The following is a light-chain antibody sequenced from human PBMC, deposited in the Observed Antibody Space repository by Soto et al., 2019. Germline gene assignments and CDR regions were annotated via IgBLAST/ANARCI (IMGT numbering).Light chain of an antibody. Sequence: EIVMTQSPATLSVSPGEGATLSCRASQSVSSNLAWYQHKPGQAPKLLIYGASTRATGIPARFSGSGSGTEFTLTISSLQSEDFAFYYCQQYNNWPPWTFGQGTKVEIK. J-gene: IGKJ1*01. CDR3: QQYNNWPPWT. V-gene: IGKV3-15*01. CDR2: GAS. CDR1: QSVSSN.